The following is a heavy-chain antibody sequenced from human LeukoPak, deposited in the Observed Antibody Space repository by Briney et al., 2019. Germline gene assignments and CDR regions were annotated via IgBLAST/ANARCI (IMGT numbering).Heavy chain of an antibody. V-gene: IGHV3-7*01. J-gene: IGHJ4*02. CDR3: ARDLWNRSPYFDY. Sequence: PGGSLRLSCAASGFTFSSYWMSWVRQAPGKGLEWVANIKQDGSEKYYVDSVKGRFTISRDNAKNSLYLQMNSLRAEDTAVYYCARDLWNRSPYFDYWGQGTLVTVSS. D-gene: IGHD1-1*01. CDR2: IKQDGSEK. CDR1: GFTFSSYW.